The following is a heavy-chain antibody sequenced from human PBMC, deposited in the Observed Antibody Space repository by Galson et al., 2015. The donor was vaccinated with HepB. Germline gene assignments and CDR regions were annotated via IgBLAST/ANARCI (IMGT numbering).Heavy chain of an antibody. CDR2: IYYGGRT. Sequence: TLSLTCAVSGVSISSSLYYWGWIRQSPKKGLEWIGSIYYGGRTYFSPSLQSRVAMSVDTSKNQLSLTLSSGTAADTAVYYCARPLVLNGRFSPGVGPFHIWGHGTMVTVSA. V-gene: IGHV4-39*01. CDR3: ARPLVLNGRFSPGVGPFHI. CDR1: GVSISSSLYY. J-gene: IGHJ3*02. D-gene: IGHD2-8*01.